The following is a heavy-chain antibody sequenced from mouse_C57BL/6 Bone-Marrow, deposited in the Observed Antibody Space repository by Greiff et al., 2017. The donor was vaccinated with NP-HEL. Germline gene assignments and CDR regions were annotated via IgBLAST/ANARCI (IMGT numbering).Heavy chain of an antibody. V-gene: IGHV5-16*01. CDR3: ARGDGYSWYFDV. J-gene: IGHJ1*03. Sequence: EVQRVESEGGLVQPGSSMKLSCTASGFTFSDYYMAWVRQVPEKGLEWVANINYDGSSTYYLDSLKSRFIISRDNAKNILYLQMSSLKSEETATYYCARGDGYSWYFDVWGTGTTVTVSS. CDR2: INYDGSST. D-gene: IGHD2-3*01. CDR1: GFTFSDYY.